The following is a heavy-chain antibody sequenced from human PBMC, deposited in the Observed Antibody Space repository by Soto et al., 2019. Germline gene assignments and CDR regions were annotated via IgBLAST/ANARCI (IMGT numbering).Heavy chain of an antibody. V-gene: IGHV4-39*01. J-gene: IGHJ4*02. D-gene: IGHD2-21*02. CDR1: GGSISSSSYY. CDR2: IYYSGST. CDR3: ARDIVVVTAIDY. Sequence: PSETLSLTCTVSGGSISSSSYYWGWIRQPPGKGLEWIGSIYYSGSTYYNPSLKSRVTISVDTSKNQFSLKLSSVTAADTAVYYCARDIVVVTAIDYWGQGTLVTVSS.